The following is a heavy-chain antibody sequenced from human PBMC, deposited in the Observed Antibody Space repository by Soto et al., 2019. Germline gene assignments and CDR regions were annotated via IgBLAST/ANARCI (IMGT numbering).Heavy chain of an antibody. CDR1: GFTFSSYC. D-gene: IGHD4-17*01. CDR3: ARNYGDLVYYYYRMAV. J-gene: IGHJ6*02. Sequence: GGALRLSCAASGFTFSSYCMNWVRQAPGNGLEWVSSISSSSSYIYYADSVKGRFTISRDNAKNSLYLQMNSLRAEDTAVYYCARNYGDLVYYYYRMAVSGQGTTVTVSS. V-gene: IGHV3-21*01. CDR2: ISSSSSYI.